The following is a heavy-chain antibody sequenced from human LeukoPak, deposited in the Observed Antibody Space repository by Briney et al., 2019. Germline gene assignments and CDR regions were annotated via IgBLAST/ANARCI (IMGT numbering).Heavy chain of an antibody. D-gene: IGHD6-19*01. Sequence: GGSLRLSCAASGFTFDDYAMHWVRQAPGKGLEWVSGISWNSGSIGYADSVKGRFTISRDNAKNSLYLQMNSLRAEDTAVYYCATGEQWLVFEYWGQGTLVTVSS. CDR3: ATGEQWLVFEY. V-gene: IGHV3-9*01. CDR1: GFTFDDYA. J-gene: IGHJ4*02. CDR2: ISWNSGSI.